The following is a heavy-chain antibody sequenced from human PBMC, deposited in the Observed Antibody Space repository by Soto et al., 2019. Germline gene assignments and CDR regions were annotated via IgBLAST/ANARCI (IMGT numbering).Heavy chain of an antibody. V-gene: IGHV3-30*18. J-gene: IGHJ5*02. CDR1: GFTFSSYG. CDR2: ISYDGSNK. D-gene: IGHD3-10*01. Sequence: PAGSLRLSCAASGFTFSSYGMHWVRQAPGKGLEWVAVISYDGSNKYYADSVKGRFTISRDNSKNTLYLQMNSLRAEDTAVYYCAKVGPYDSGSYMFRYDRFDPWGQGTQVTVSS. CDR3: AKVGPYDSGSYMFRYDRFDP.